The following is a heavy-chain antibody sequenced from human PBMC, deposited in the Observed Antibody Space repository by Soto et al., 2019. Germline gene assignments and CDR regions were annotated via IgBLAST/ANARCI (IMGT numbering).Heavy chain of an antibody. CDR1: GFTFSEYY. J-gene: IGHJ4*02. CDR2: ISGSSTYI. V-gene: IGHV3-11*06. D-gene: IGHD2-21*02. CDR3: ARGGDPDY. Sequence: GGSLRLSCEASGFTFSEYYMSWIRQAPGKGLEWVSYISGSSTYINYAESVKGRFTISRDNAKNTLYLQMNNLRAEDTAVYYCARGGDPDYWGQGTLVTVSS.